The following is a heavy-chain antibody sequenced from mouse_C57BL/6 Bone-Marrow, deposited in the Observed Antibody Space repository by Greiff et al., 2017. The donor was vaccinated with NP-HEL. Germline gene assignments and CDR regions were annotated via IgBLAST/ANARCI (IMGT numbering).Heavy chain of an antibody. D-gene: IGHD6-1*01. CDR1: GFTFTDYY. Sequence: EVQVVESGGGLVQPGGSLSLSCAASGFTFTDYYMSWVRQPPGKALEWLGFIRNKANGYTTEYSASVKGRFTISRDNSQSILYLQMNALRAEDSATYYCASLLTAYAMDYWGQGTSVTVSS. CDR3: ASLLTAYAMDY. V-gene: IGHV7-3*01. J-gene: IGHJ4*01. CDR2: IRNKANGYTT.